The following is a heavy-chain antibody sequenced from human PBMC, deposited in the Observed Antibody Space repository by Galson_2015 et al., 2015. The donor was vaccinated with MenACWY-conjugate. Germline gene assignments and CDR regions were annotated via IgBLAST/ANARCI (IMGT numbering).Heavy chain of an antibody. D-gene: IGHD3/OR15-3a*01. CDR1: RFTFSSYA. CDR2: ISETGDSA. Sequence: SLRLSCAASRFTFSSYAMGWVRQAPGKGLEWVSVISETGDSAFYADSVKGRFTISRDNSKNTLYLQMNSLRAEDTAIYYCARNGLWGQGTLVTVSS. V-gene: IGHV3-23*01. CDR3: ARNGL. J-gene: IGHJ4*02.